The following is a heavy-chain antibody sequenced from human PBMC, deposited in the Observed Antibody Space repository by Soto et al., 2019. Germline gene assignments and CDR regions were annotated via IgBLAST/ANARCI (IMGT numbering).Heavy chain of an antibody. CDR3: ARVGPSMNTFWGVTVIDYYFYGMDV. CDR1: GFTFSSYW. Sequence: PGGSLRLSCAASGFTFSSYWMSWARQAPGKGLEWVANIKQDGSEKYYVDSVKGRFTISRDNAKNSLYLQMNSLRAEDTAVYYCARVGPSMNTFWGVTVIDYYFYGMDVWGRGTTVTV. D-gene: IGHD3-16*02. J-gene: IGHJ6*02. CDR2: IKQDGSEK. V-gene: IGHV3-7*03.